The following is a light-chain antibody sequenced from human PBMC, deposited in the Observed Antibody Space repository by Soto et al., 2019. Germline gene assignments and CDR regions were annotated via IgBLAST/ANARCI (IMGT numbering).Light chain of an antibody. CDR2: AAS. CDR1: QNINTF. CDR3: QQSYRPPYP. J-gene: IGKJ2*01. V-gene: IGKV1-39*01. Sequence: DIQMTQSPSSLSASVGDRVSIACRASQNINTFLNWYQLKPGKAPKLLIYAASTLQRGVPSRFSGSGSGTDFTLTIRSLQLDDFATYSCQQSYRPPYPFGQGTKVDIK.